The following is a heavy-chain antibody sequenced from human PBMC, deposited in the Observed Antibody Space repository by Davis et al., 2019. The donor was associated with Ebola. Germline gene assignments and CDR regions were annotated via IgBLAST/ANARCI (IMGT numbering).Heavy chain of an antibody. J-gene: IGHJ5*02. V-gene: IGHV1-18*01. D-gene: IGHD3-10*01. Sequence: ASVKVSCKASGYTFTNYGVSWVRQAPGQGLEWMGWIGTNSGKTKYAQRFQGRVTMTTDTSTSTAYMELSSLTSEDTAVYYCARVRIATLVLDPWGQGTLVTVSS. CDR3: ARVRIATLVLDP. CDR1: GYTFTNYG. CDR2: IGTNSGKT.